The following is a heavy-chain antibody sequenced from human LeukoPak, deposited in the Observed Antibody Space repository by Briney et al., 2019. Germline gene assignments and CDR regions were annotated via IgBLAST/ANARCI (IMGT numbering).Heavy chain of an antibody. V-gene: IGHV3-23*01. CDR3: AKASRLLHGSGSYPGYFDY. Sequence: GGSLRLSCAASGFTFSSYAMSWVRQAPGKGLEWVSAISGSGGSTYYADSVKGRFTISRDNSKNTLYLQMNSLRAEDTAVYYCAKASRLLHGSGSYPGYFDYWGQGTLVTVSS. J-gene: IGHJ4*02. CDR2: ISGSGGST. CDR1: GFTFSSYA. D-gene: IGHD3-10*01.